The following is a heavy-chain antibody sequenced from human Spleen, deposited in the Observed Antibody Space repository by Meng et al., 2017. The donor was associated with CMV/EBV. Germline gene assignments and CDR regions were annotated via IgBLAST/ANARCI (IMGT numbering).Heavy chain of an antibody. CDR2: ISSSSSYI. D-gene: IGHD2-2*01. Sequence: VQRVESGGGLVKPGGSLRLSCAASGFTFSSYSMNWVRQAPGKGLEWVSSISSSSSYIYYADSVKGRFTISRDNAKNSLYLQMNSLRAEDTAVYYCARDAGMHNWFDPWGQGTLVTVSS. CDR1: GFTFSSYS. V-gene: IGHV3-21*01. J-gene: IGHJ5*02. CDR3: ARDAGMHNWFDP.